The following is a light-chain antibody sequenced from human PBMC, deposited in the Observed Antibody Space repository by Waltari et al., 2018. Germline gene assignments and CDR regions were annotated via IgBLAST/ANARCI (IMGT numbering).Light chain of an antibody. CDR3: QAWDSNTAWV. CDR2: QDT. J-gene: IGLJ3*02. CDR1: KSGNHY. V-gene: IGLV3-1*01. Sequence: SYELTQSPSVSVSPGQNASITCSGDKSGNHYSFWYQVNPGQSPVLVIYQDTKRPSGIPERFSGSNSGNTATLTVSGTQAMDEADYFCQAWDSNTAWVFGGGTKLTVL.